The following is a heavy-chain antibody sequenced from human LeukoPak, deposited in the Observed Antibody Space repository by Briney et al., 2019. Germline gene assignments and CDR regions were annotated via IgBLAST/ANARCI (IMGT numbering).Heavy chain of an antibody. Sequence: GGSLRLSCAASGFTFSSYSMSWVRQAPGKGLEWVSSITTSSTYISYADSVKGRFTISRDNAKNSLYLQMNSLRAEDTAVYYCAREMNYGDYFDYWGQGTLVTVSS. CDR1: GFTFSSYS. CDR3: AREMNYGDYFDY. CDR2: ITTSSTYI. J-gene: IGHJ4*02. D-gene: IGHD4-17*01. V-gene: IGHV3-21*01.